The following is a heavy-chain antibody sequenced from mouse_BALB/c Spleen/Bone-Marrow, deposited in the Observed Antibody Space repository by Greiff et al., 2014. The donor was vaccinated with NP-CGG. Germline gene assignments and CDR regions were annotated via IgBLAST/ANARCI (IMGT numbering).Heavy chain of an antibody. CDR3: ARGITTVVPYAMDY. D-gene: IGHD1-1*01. CDR1: GYTFTSYV. V-gene: IGHV1-14*01. J-gene: IGHJ4*01. Sequence: VQLQQSGPELVKPGASVKMSCKASGYTFTSYVMHWVKQKPGQGLERIGYINPYNDGTKYNEKFKGKATLTSDKSSSTAYMELSSLTSEDSAVYYCARGITTVVPYAMDYWGQGASATVSS. CDR2: INPYNDGT.